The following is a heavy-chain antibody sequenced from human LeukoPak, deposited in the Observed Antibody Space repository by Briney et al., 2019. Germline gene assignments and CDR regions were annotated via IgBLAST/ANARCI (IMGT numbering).Heavy chain of an antibody. CDR3: AKPLYYYDSSQPY. V-gene: IGHV3-23*01. Sequence: GGSLRLSCAASGLTFSNYAMSWVRQAPGKGLEWVSAISGSGGSSYYADSVKGRFTISRDNSKNTLYLQMNSLRAEDTAVYYCAKPLYYYDSSQPYWGQGTLVTVSS. D-gene: IGHD3-22*01. CDR2: ISGSGGSS. CDR1: GLTFSNYA. J-gene: IGHJ4*02.